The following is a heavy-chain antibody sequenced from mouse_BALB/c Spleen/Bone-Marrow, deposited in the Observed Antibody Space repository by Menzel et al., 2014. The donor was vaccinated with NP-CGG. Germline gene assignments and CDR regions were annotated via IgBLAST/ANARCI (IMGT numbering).Heavy chain of an antibody. CDR2: INPSSGYT. CDR1: GYTFTSYT. V-gene: IGHV1-4*01. J-gene: IGHJ2*01. CDR3: ARASVVPYYFDF. Sequence: VQLVESGAELARPGASVKMSCKASGYTFTSYTMHWVKQRPGQGLEWIGYINPSSGYTNYNQKFKDKATLTADKSSSTAYMQLSSLTSEDSALYYCARASVVPYYFDFWGQGTTLTVSS. D-gene: IGHD1-1*01.